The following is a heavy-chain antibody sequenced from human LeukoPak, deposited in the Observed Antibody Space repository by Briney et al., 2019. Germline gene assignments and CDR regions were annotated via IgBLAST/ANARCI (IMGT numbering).Heavy chain of an antibody. J-gene: IGHJ4*02. V-gene: IGHV1-46*01. CDR3: ARALSGYSFGYDY. CDR2: INPTTRST. CDR1: GYTFTSYY. Sequence: ASVKVSCKASGYTFTSYYMHWVRQAPGQGLEWIGIINPTTRSTSYAQKFQGRVTMTRDTSTSTVYMELSSLRSEDTAVYYCARALSGYSFGYDYWGQGTLVTVSS. D-gene: IGHD5-18*01.